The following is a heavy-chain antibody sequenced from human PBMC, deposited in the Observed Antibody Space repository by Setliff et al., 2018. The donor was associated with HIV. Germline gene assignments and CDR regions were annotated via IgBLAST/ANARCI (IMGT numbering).Heavy chain of an antibody. CDR2: IKSKTDGGTT. CDR3: TTARLQLWSEYFQH. Sequence: PGGSLRLSCAASGFTFRNVWMTWVRRAPGKGLEWVGRIKSKTDGGTTDFAAPVKGRFTISRDDSKNTLYLQMNSLKTEDTAIYYCTTARLQLWSEYFQHWGQGNLVTVSS. J-gene: IGHJ1*01. D-gene: IGHD5-18*01. V-gene: IGHV3-15*01. CDR1: GFTFRNVW.